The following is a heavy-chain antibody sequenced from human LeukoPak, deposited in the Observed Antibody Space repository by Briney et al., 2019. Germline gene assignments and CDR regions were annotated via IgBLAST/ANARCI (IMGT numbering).Heavy chain of an antibody. D-gene: IGHD3-10*01. Sequence: GGSLRLSCAASGFTFSNAWMSWVRQAPGKGLEWVGRIKRKTDGGTTDYAAPVKGRFTISRDDSKNTLYLQMNSLKTEDTAVYYCTTAERWFGEFDAFDIWGQGTMVTVSS. CDR1: GFTFSNAW. CDR3: TTAERWFGEFDAFDI. CDR2: IKRKTDGGTT. V-gene: IGHV3-15*01. J-gene: IGHJ3*02.